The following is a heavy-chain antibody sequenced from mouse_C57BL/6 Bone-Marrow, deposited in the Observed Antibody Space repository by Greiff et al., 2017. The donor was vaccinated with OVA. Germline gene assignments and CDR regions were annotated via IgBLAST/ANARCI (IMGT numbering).Heavy chain of an antibody. CDR3: AREDYGSLY. J-gene: IGHJ3*01. V-gene: IGHV1-81*01. CDR2: IYPRSGNT. D-gene: IGHD1-1*01. Sequence: VQLQESGAELARPGASVKLSCKASGYTFTSYGISWVKQRTGQGLEWIGEIYPRSGNTYYNEKFKGKATLTADKSSSTAYMELRSLTSEDSAVYFCAREDYGSLYWGQGTLVTVSA. CDR1: GYTFTSYG.